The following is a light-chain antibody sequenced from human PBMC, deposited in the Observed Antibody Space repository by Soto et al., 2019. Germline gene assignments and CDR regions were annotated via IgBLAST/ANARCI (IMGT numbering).Light chain of an antibody. CDR1: RSDVGAYNY. CDR3: SSFTSSFTFV. CDR2: EVT. Sequence: QSALTQPASVSGSPGQSIAISCTGTRSDVGAYNYVSWYQQHPGKAHKLMISEVTNRPSGVSDRCSGSKSGNTASLTISGLQAEEEADYYCSSFTSSFTFVFGTGTQVTVL. J-gene: IGLJ1*01. V-gene: IGLV2-14*01.